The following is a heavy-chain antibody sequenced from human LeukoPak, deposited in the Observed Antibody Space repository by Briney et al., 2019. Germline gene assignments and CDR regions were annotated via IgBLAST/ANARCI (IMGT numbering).Heavy chain of an antibody. J-gene: IGHJ4*02. CDR3: ARDYGEGGYYFDY. Sequence: GGSLRLSCAASGYTFSNYAMYWVRQAPGKGLEWVAVIWYDGSHEYYVDSVKGRFTISRDNAKNTLYLQMNSLRAEDTAVYYCARDYGEGGYYFDYWGQGTLVTVSS. V-gene: IGHV3-33*01. CDR2: IWYDGSHE. CDR1: GYTFSNYA. D-gene: IGHD4-17*01.